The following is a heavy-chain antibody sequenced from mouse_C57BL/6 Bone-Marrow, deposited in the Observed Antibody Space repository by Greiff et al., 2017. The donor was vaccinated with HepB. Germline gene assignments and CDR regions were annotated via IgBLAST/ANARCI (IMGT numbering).Heavy chain of an antibody. V-gene: IGHV5-6*01. CDR3: ARHGYGSSFSYWYFDV. Sequence: EVQRVESGGDLVKPGGSLKLSCAASGFTFSSYGMSWVRQTPDKRLEWVATISSGGSYTYYPDSVKGRFTISRDNAKNTLYLQMSSLKSEDTAMYYCARHGYGSSFSYWYFDVWGTGTTVTVSS. CDR2: ISSGGSYT. D-gene: IGHD1-1*01. CDR1: GFTFSSYG. J-gene: IGHJ1*03.